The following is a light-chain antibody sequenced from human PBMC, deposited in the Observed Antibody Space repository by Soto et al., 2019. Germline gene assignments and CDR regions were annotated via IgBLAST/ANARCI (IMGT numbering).Light chain of an antibody. Sequence: EIVMTQSPATLSVSPGERATLSCRASQSVTSNFAWYQQKPGQAPRLLIYGASTRATGIPARFSGSGSGTEFTLTISSLQYEDFAVYYCQQYNNWPRTFGQGTKVEIK. CDR3: QQYNNWPRT. V-gene: IGKV3-15*01. CDR1: QSVTSN. J-gene: IGKJ1*01. CDR2: GAS.